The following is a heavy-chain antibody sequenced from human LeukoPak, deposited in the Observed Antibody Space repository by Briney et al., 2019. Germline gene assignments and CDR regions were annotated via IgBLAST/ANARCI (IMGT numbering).Heavy chain of an antibody. D-gene: IGHD1-26*01. CDR3: ARGTLVGATSY. CDR1: GFTFDDYA. V-gene: IGHV3-9*01. J-gene: IGHJ4*02. Sequence: GRSLRLAWVASGFTFDDYAMHWVRQAPGKGLEWVSGISWNSGSIGYADSVKGRFTISRDNAKNSLYLQMNSLRAEDTSVYYCARGTLVGATSYWGQGTLVTVSS. CDR2: ISWNSGSI.